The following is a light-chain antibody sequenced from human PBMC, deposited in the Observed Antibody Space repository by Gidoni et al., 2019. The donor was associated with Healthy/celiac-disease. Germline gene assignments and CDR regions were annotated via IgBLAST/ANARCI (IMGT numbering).Light chain of an antibody. CDR3: QQRSNWPNT. CDR2: DAS. V-gene: IGKV3-11*01. J-gene: IGKJ2*01. Sequence: EIVLTQSPATLSLSPGERATLSCRASQSVSSYLAWYQQKPSQAPRLLIYDASNRATGIPDFTLTISSLEPEDFAVYYCQQRSNWPNTFGQGTKLEIK. CDR1: QSVSSY.